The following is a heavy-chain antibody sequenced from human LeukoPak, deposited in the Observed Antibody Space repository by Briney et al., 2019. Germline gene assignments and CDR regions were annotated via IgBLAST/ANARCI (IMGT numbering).Heavy chain of an antibody. J-gene: IGHJ5*02. CDR3: ARKGLIVGATDNWFDP. CDR1: GGTFSSYA. Sequence: ASVKVSCKASGGTFSSYAITWVRQAPGQGLEWMGWINPNSGGTNYAQKFQGRVTMTRDTSISTAYMELSRLRSDDTAVYYCARKGLIVGATDNWFDPWGQGTLVTVSS. V-gene: IGHV1-2*02. D-gene: IGHD1-26*01. CDR2: INPNSGGT.